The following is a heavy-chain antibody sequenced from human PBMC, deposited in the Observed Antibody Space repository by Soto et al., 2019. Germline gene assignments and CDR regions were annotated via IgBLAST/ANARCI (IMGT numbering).Heavy chain of an antibody. D-gene: IGHD3-10*01. CDR1: GFTFSSYG. J-gene: IGHJ5*02. CDR2: ISYDGSNK. CDR3: AKEDGYGSGQLNWFDP. V-gene: IGHV3-30*18. Sequence: ESGGGVVQPGRSLRLSCAASGFTFSSYGMHWVRQAPGKGLEWVAVISYDGSNKYYADSVKGRFTISRDNSKNTLYLQMNSLRAEDTAVYYCAKEDGYGSGQLNWFDPWGQGTLVTVSS.